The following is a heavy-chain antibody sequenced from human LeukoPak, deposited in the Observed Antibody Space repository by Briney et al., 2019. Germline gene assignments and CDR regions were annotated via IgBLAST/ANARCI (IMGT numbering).Heavy chain of an antibody. CDR1: GFTFSGCG. D-gene: IGHD4-17*01. Sequence: GGSLRLSCAASGFTFSGCGMHWVRQAPGKGLEWVSIIYSGGSTYYADSVKGRFTISRDISKNTLFLQMNSLRVEDTAVYYCARDRPPTDWGQGTLVTVSS. J-gene: IGHJ4*02. V-gene: IGHV3-53*01. CDR2: IYSGGST. CDR3: ARDRPPTD.